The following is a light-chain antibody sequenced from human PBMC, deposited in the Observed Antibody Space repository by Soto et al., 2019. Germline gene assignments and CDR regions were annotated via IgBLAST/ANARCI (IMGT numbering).Light chain of an antibody. V-gene: IGKV3-20*01. Sequence: EIVLTQSPGTLSLSPGERTTFSCRASQSVTSNYVAWYQQKPGQAPRLLIYGASSRATGIPDRISGSGSGTDFNLTISRLEPEDFAVYYCQEYGGSPQTFGQGTKAEIK. CDR2: GAS. J-gene: IGKJ1*01. CDR3: QEYGGSPQT. CDR1: QSVTSNY.